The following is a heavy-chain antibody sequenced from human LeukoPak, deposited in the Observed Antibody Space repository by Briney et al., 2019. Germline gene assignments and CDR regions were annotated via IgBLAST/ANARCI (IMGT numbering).Heavy chain of an antibody. CDR3: ARQPFDY. V-gene: IGHV3-7*03. CDR1: GFTFSSYW. J-gene: IGHJ4*02. Sequence: GGSLRLSCAASGFTFSSYWMSWVRQAPGKGLEWVANIKQDGSEKYFVDSVSGRFTISRDNAKNLVYLQMSSLRGEDTAVYYCARQPFDYWGQGTLVTVSS. CDR2: IKQDGSEK.